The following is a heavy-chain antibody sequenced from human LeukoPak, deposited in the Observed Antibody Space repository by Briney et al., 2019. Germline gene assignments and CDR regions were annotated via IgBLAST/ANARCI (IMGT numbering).Heavy chain of an antibody. Sequence: GRSLRLSCAPSGFTFSDYYMSWIRQAPGKGLEWVSYISSSGSNIYYADSVKGRFTISRDNAKNSLYLQMNSLRAEDTAVYYCARSWGLNAFDIWGQGTMVTVSS. D-gene: IGHD2-21*02. CDR2: ISSSGSNI. CDR1: GFTFSDYY. J-gene: IGHJ3*02. V-gene: IGHV3-11*04. CDR3: ARSWGLNAFDI.